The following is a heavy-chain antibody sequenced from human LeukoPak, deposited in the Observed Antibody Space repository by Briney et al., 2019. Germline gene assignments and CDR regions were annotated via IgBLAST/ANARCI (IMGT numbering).Heavy chain of an antibody. CDR2: MNPNSANT. J-gene: IGHJ4*02. D-gene: IGHD6-19*01. CDR1: GYTFTSYV. CDR3: ARGREQWLVSPDLGH. Sequence: ASVKVSCKAPGYTFTSYVINWVRQATGQGLEWMGWMNPNSANTGYAQKFQGRVTMTRNTSISTAYMELSSLRSEDTAVYYCARGREQWLVSPDLGHWGQGTLVTVSS. V-gene: IGHV1-8*01.